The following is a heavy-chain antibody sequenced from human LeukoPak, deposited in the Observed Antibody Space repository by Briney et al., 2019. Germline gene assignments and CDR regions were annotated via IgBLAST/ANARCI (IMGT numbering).Heavy chain of an antibody. Sequence: ASVKVSCKASGGTFTSYAISWVRQAPGQGLEWMGRIIPILGIANYAQKFQGRVTITADKSTSTAYMELSSLRSEDTAVYYCARAAYGSGRVYYHGMDVWGQGTTVTVSS. CDR3: ARAAYGSGRVYYHGMDV. V-gene: IGHV1-69*04. CDR1: GGTFTSYA. CDR2: IIPILGIA. D-gene: IGHD3-10*01. J-gene: IGHJ6*02.